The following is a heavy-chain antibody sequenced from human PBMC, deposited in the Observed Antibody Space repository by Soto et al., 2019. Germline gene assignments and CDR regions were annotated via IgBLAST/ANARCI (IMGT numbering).Heavy chain of an antibody. CDR1: GFTFSTYW. Sequence: SLRLSCAASGFTFSTYWMHWVRQAPGEGLVWLSRITAAGTSTSSADSVKGRFTISRDNAKNTLYLQMNSLRAEDTAMYYCARGDHTYFDYWGQGILVTVSS. CDR3: ARGDHTYFDY. J-gene: IGHJ4*02. V-gene: IGHV3-74*01. CDR2: ITAAGTST.